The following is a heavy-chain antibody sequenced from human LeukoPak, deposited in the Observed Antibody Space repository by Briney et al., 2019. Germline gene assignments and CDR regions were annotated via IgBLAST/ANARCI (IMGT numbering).Heavy chain of an antibody. CDR2: IYYSGST. Sequence: SQTLSLTCTVSGGSISSGDYYWSWIRQPPGTGLEWIGYIYYSGSTYYNPSLKSRVTISGDTSKNQFSLKLSSVTAADTAVYYCARVEAMELFDYWGQGTLVTVSS. CDR3: ARVEAMELFDY. D-gene: IGHD1-7*01. J-gene: IGHJ4*02. V-gene: IGHV4-30-4*01. CDR1: GGSISSGDYY.